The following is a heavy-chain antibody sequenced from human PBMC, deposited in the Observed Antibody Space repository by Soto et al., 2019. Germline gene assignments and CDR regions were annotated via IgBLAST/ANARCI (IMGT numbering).Heavy chain of an antibody. CDR1: GGSFSGYY. Sequence: QVQLQQWGAGLLKPSETLSLTCAVYGGSFSGYYWSWIRQPPGKGLEWIGEINHSGSTNYNPSLKSRVTIAVDTSKNQFYMTLSSVTAADTAVYYCASLLTYYDFWSGYYNLNGFDYWGQGTLVTVSS. CDR2: INHSGST. J-gene: IGHJ4*02. D-gene: IGHD3-3*01. CDR3: ASLLTYYDFWSGYYNLNGFDY. V-gene: IGHV4-34*01.